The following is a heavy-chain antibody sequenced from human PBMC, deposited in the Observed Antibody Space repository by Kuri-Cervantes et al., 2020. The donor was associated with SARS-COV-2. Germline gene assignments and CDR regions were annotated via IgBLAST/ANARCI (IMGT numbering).Heavy chain of an antibody. Sequence: GESLKISCAASGFTFSSYAMSWVRQAPGKGLEWVSAISGSGGSTYYADSVKDRFTISRDNPKNTLYLQMNSLRAEDTAVYTCAKTSAGWLFDYWGQGTLVTVSS. CDR3: AKTSAGWLFDY. CDR1: GFTFSSYA. D-gene: IGHD2-15*01. CDR2: ISGSGGST. J-gene: IGHJ4*02. V-gene: IGHV3-23*01.